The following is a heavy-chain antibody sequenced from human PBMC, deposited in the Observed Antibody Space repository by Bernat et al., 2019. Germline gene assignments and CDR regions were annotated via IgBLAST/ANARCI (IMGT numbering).Heavy chain of an antibody. Sequence: GGSLRLSCAASGLTFSSYVMSWVRQAPGKGLEWLSGISGSGNTYYADSVKGRFTISRDNSKNTLYLQMNSLRAEDTAVYYCAKDLARNKVVAATFDYWGQGTLVTVSS. CDR2: ISGSGNT. D-gene: IGHD2-15*01. J-gene: IGHJ4*02. CDR3: AKDLARNKVVAATFDY. CDR1: GLTFSSYV. V-gene: IGHV3-23*01.